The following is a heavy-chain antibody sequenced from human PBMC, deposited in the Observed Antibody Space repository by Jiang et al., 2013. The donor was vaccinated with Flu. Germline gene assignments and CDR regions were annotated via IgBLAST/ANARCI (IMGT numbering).Heavy chain of an antibody. CDR1: GGSISSSSYY. D-gene: IGHD3-10*01. V-gene: IGHV4-39*02. CDR3: AREGEWFGELLYDY. Sequence: GLVKPSETLSLTCTVSGGSISSSSYYWGWIRQPPGKGLEWIGSIYYSGSTYYNPSLKSRVTISADTSKNQFSLKLSSVTAADTAVYYCAREGEWFGELLYDYWGQGTLVTVSS. J-gene: IGHJ4*02. CDR2: IYYSGST.